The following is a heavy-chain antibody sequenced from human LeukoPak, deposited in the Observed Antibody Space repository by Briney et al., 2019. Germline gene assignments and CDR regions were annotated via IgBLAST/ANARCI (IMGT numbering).Heavy chain of an antibody. J-gene: IGHJ4*02. D-gene: IGHD5-18*01. Sequence: GASVKVSCKASGGIFSSYAISWVRQAPGQGLEWMGGIIPIFGTANYAQKFQGRVTITADKSTSTAYMELSSLRSEDTAVYYCAATTPGYSYGLGYWGQGTLVTVSS. V-gene: IGHV1-69*06. CDR2: IIPIFGTA. CDR1: GGIFSSYA. CDR3: AATTPGYSYGLGY.